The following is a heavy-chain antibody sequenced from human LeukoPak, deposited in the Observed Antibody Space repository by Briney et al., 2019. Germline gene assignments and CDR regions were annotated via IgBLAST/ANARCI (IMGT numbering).Heavy chain of an antibody. CDR2: IYYSGST. V-gene: IGHV4-59*01. J-gene: IGHJ6*03. CDR3: ARVLYGYYYYYMDV. CDR1: GGSISSYY. D-gene: IGHD2-8*01. Sequence: SETLSLTCTVSGGSISSYYWSWIRQPPGKGLEWIGYIYYSGSTSYNPSLKSRVIISVDTSKNHFSLKLSSVTAADTAVYYCARVLYGYYYYYMDVWGKGTTVTVSS.